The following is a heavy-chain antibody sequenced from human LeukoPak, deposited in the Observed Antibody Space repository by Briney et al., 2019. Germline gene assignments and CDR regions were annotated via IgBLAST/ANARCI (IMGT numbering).Heavy chain of an antibody. Sequence: ASVKVSCKASGGTFSSYAISWVRQAPGQGLEWMGGIIPIFGTGNYAQKFQGRVTITADESTSTAYMELSSLRSEDTAVYYCARGPGSYGLFDYWGQGTLVTVSS. D-gene: IGHD1-26*01. CDR2: IIPIFGTG. V-gene: IGHV1-69*13. CDR1: GGTFSSYA. CDR3: ARGPGSYGLFDY. J-gene: IGHJ4*02.